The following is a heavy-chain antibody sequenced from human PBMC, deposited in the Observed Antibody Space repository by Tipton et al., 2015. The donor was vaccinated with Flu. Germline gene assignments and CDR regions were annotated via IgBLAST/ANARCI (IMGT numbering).Heavy chain of an antibody. Sequence: VQLVQSGGGLVKPGGSLRLSCVLSGFSFTDAWMTWVRQAPGKGLEWLGRIKRISDGGTTEYAAPVKGRFSISKEYSTNTLFLQLNSLRSEDTAVYYCTKGHQGGLSQIDYWGQGSLVTVSS. V-gene: IGHV3-15*01. CDR1: GFSFTDAW. D-gene: IGHD1-26*01. CDR2: IKRISDGGTT. J-gene: IGHJ4*02. CDR3: TKGHQGGLSQIDY.